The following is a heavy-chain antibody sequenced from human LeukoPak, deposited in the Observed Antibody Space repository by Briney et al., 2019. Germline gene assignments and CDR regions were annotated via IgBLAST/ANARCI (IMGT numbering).Heavy chain of an antibody. V-gene: IGHV4-34*01. CDR3: ARGVCSGGSCYSEWNY. D-gene: IGHD2-15*01. Sequence: SETLPLTCAVYGGSFSGYYWSWIRQPPGKGLEWIGEINHSGSTNYNPSLKSRVTISVDTSKNQFSLKLTSVTAADTAVYYCARGVCSGGSCYSEWNYWGQGTLVTVSS. CDR1: GGSFSGYY. J-gene: IGHJ4*02. CDR2: INHSGST.